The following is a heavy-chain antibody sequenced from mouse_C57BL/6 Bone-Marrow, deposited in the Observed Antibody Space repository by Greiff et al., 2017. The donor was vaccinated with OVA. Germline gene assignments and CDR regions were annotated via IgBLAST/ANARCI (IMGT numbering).Heavy chain of an antibody. D-gene: IGHD1-1*01. CDR3: ARGGTVVVDWYFDV. V-gene: IGHV1-19*01. CDR2: INPYNGGT. Sequence: EVQLQQSGPVLVKPGASVKMSCKASGYTFTDYYMNWVKQSHGKSLEWIGVINPYNGGTSYNQKFKGKATLTVDKSSSTAYMELNSLTSEDSAVYYCARGGTVVVDWYFDVWGTGTTVTVSS. CDR1: GYTFTDYY. J-gene: IGHJ1*03.